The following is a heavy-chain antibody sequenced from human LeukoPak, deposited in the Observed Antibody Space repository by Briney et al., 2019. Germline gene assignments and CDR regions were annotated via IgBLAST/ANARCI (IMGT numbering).Heavy chain of an antibody. J-gene: IGHJ4*02. V-gene: IGHV3-11*04. D-gene: IGHD3-16*01. CDR3: ARAIRSEENSYFDY. CDR1: GFTFTDYY. Sequence: PGGSLRLFCAASGFTFTDYYMSWIRQAPGKGLEWVSYITNSGTTIYYADSVKGRFTISRDNAKNSLYLQMNSLRAEDTAVYCCARAIRSEENSYFDYWGQGTLVTVSS. CDR2: ITNSGTTI.